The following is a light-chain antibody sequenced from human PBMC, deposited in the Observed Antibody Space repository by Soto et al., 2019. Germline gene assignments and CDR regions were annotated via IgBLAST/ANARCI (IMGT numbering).Light chain of an antibody. V-gene: IGLV6-57*02. CDR2: EDN. Sequence: NFMLTRPHSVSGSPGKTVTISCTGSSGSIASNYVQWYQQRPGSAPTTVIYEDNQRPSGVPARFSGSIDSSSNSASLTICGLKTEDEADYYCQSYDRSNVVFGGGTKLAVL. CDR1: SGSIASNY. J-gene: IGLJ2*01. CDR3: QSYDRSNVV.